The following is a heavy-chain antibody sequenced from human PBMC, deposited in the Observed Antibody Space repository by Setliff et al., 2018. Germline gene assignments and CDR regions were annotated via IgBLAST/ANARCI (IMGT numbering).Heavy chain of an antibody. CDR1: GYSFTTYG. CDR3: SRLVRYCTTTSCQGASGAEF. D-gene: IGHD2-2*01. CDR2: ISAYSGNT. J-gene: IGHJ4*02. V-gene: IGHV1-18*04. Sequence: GASVKVSCKASGYSFTTYGMHWVRQAPGQGLEWMGWISAYSGNTKYAQKLQGRVTMTTDTSTTTAYLELRSLTSDDTAVYYCSRLVRYCTTTSCQGASGAEFWGQGTLVTVSS.